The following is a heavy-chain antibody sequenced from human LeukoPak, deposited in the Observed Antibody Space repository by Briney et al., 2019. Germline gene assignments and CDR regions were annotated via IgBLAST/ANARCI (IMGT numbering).Heavy chain of an antibody. CDR2: ISGSGGST. J-gene: IGHJ4*02. D-gene: IGHD5-24*01. CDR3: AKRKNGYNNVYLDY. Sequence: GGSLRLSCAASGFTFSSYAMSWVRQAPGKGLEWVSAISGSGGSTYYADSVKGRFTISRDNSKHTLFLKMNSMRGEDTAVYYCAKRKNGYNNVYLDYWGQGTLVTVSS. CDR1: GFTFSSYA. V-gene: IGHV3-23*01.